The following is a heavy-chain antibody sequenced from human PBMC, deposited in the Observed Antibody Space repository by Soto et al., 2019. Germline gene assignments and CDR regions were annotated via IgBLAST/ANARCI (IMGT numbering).Heavy chain of an antibody. V-gene: IGHV4-30-4*01. CDR1: GGSISSGDYY. CDR2: IYYSGST. J-gene: IGHJ3*02. CDR3: ARGCGFRADAFDI. Sequence: QVQLQESGPGLVKPSQTLSLTCTVSGGSISSGDYYWSWIRQPPGKGLEWIGYIYYSGSTYYNPSLTRRVTISVDTSKNQFSLKLSSVTAADTAVYYCARGCGFRADAFDIWGQGTMVTVSS. D-gene: IGHD3-10*01.